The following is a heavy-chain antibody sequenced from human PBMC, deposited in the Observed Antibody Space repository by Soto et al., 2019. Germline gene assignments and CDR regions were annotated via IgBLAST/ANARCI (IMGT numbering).Heavy chain of an antibody. Sequence: GGSLRLSCAASGFTLSSSAMHWVRQAPGKGLEWVAVISYDGSNRYYAESVKDRFTISRDNSHNTLFLQMDSLRAEDTAVYYCARELFPLGYCTSSNCYLLGFWGQGTLVTVSS. CDR3: ARELFPLGYCTSSNCYLLGF. V-gene: IGHV3-30-3*01. D-gene: IGHD2-2*03. J-gene: IGHJ4*02. CDR1: GFTLSSSA. CDR2: ISYDGSNR.